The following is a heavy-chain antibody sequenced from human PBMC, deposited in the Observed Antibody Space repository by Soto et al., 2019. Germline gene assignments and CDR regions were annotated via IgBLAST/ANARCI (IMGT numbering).Heavy chain of an antibody. V-gene: IGHV3-21*01. CDR2: ISSSSSYI. J-gene: IGHJ3*02. CDR3: ARDPRGYYSGGSCSGAFAI. Sequence: EVQLVESGGGLVKPGGSLRLSCAASGFTFSSYSMNWVRQAPGKGLEWVSSISSSSSYIYYADSVKGRFTISRDNAKNSLYRPMNSLRAEDTAVYYCARDPRGYYSGGSCSGAFAIWGQGTMVTVSS. CDR1: GFTFSSYS. D-gene: IGHD2-15*01.